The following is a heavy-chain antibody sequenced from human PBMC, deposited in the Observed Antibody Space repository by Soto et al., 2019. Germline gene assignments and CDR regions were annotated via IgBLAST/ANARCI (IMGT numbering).Heavy chain of an antibody. J-gene: IGHJ6*03. D-gene: IGHD2-15*01. CDR2: IKQDGSDK. V-gene: IGHV3-7*01. CDR1: GFTFGSHW. CDR3: ARYCGGGSCYPSYYYYYMDV. Sequence: PGGFLRLSCAASGFTFGSHWMSWVRQAPGKGLEWVASIKQDGSDKYYVDSVKGRFTISRDNAKNSLDLQMNSLRAEDTAVYYCARYCGGGSCYPSYYYYYMDVWGKGTTVTVSS.